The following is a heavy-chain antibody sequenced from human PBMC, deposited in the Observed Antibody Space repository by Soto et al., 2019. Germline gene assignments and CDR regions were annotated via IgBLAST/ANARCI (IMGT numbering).Heavy chain of an antibody. V-gene: IGHV1-69*13. CDR3: AADLIGHIAAAGTGEYYYSYGMDV. D-gene: IGHD6-13*01. J-gene: IGHJ6*02. CDR2: IIPMVGTA. CDR1: AGTFISYA. Sequence: SVKVSCKAAAGTFISYAIIWVRQAPGEGLEWMGGIIPMVGTANYAQKFQGRVTITADESTSTAYIELSSLRSEDTAVYYCAADLIGHIAAAGTGEYYYSYGMDVWGQGTTVTVSS.